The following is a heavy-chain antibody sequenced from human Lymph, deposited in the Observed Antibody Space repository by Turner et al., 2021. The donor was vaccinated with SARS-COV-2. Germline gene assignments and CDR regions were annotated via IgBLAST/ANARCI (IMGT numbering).Heavy chain of an antibody. CDR2: ISSSSSYI. V-gene: IGHV3-21*01. CDR3: ARDLAPYYFYGMDV. J-gene: IGHJ6*02. Sequence: EVQLVESGGGLVKPGGSLRLSCAASGFTFSSYSMNWVRQAPGKGLEWVSSISSSSSYIYYADSVKGRFTISRDNAKNSLYLQMNSLRAEDTAEYYCARDLAPYYFYGMDVWGQGTTVTVSS. D-gene: IGHD3-3*02. CDR1: GFTFSSYS.